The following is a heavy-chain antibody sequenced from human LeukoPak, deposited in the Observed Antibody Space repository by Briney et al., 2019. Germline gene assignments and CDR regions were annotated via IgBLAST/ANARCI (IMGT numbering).Heavy chain of an antibody. V-gene: IGHV1-2*02. D-gene: IGHD1-1*01. Sequence: GASVKVSCKASGYTFTSYGISWVRQAPGQGLEWMGWINPNSGGTNYAQKFQGRVTMTRDTSVSTAYMELSRLRSDDTAVYYCASYWNDDRYLDYWGQGTLVTVSS. CDR2: INPNSGGT. CDR3: ASYWNDDRYLDY. CDR1: GYTFTSYG. J-gene: IGHJ4*02.